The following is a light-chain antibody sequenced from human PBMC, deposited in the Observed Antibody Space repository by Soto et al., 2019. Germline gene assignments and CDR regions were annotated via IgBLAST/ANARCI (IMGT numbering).Light chain of an antibody. CDR2: GNS. Sequence: QSVLTQPPSVSGAPGQRVTISCTGSSSNIGAGYDVHWYQQLPGTAPKVLIYGNSNRPSGVPDRFSGSKSGTSASLAITGLQAENEADYYCQSYDSSLSEVFGTGTKVTVL. CDR1: SSNIGAGYD. V-gene: IGLV1-40*01. J-gene: IGLJ1*01. CDR3: QSYDSSLSEV.